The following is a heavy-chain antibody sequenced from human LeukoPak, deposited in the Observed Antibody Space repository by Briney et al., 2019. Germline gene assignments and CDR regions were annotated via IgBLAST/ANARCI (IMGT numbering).Heavy chain of an antibody. CDR3: ARRPGYSSGWYYYYYYMDV. V-gene: IGHV4-34*01. CDR1: GGSFSGYY. CDR2: INHNGST. J-gene: IGHJ6*03. D-gene: IGHD6-19*01. Sequence: SETLSLTCAVYGGSFSGYYWSWIRQPPGKGLEWIGEINHNGSTNYNPSLKSRVTISVDTSKNQFSLKLSSVTAADTAVYYCARRPGYSSGWYYYYYYMDVWGKGTTVTISS.